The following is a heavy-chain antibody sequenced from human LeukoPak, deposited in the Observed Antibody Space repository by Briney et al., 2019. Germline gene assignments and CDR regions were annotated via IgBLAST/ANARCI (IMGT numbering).Heavy chain of an antibody. CDR3: ARTLTWRMSLPTHNFDT. V-gene: IGHV3-49*03. Sequence: GGSLRLSCTTSGFTFCDYTMSWFRQAPGKGLEWVGFIISKPYGETTKYAASVKGRFTISRDDSKSIAYLQMHSLKTEDSALYYCARTLTWRMSLPTHNFDTWGQGTLVTVSS. CDR1: GFTFCDYT. D-gene: IGHD2-15*01. CDR2: IISKPYGETT. J-gene: IGHJ4*01.